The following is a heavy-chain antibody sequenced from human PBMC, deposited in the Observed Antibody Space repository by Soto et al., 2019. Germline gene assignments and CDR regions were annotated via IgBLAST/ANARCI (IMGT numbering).Heavy chain of an antibody. CDR3: ARGGVSTRTFDY. Sequence: SLKISCKCSGYNFAGYWIACVRQMPGKGLELMGIIYPSDSDTRYRPSFQGQVTISADKSISSAYLQWSSLRASDTAMYYCARGGVSTRTFDYWGQGTPVTVSS. J-gene: IGHJ4*02. CDR2: IYPSDSDT. CDR1: GYNFAGYW. D-gene: IGHD3-3*01. V-gene: IGHV5-51*01.